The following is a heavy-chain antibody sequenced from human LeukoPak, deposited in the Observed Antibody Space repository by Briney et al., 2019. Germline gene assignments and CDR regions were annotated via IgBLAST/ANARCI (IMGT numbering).Heavy chain of an antibody. V-gene: IGHV4-39*01. CDR3: ARARGLRRPSNWFDP. CDR1: GGSISSSSYC. Sequence: PSETLSLTCTVSGGSISSSSYCWGWIRQPPGKGLEWIGSFYYSGSTYYNPSLKSRVTISVDMSKNQFSLKLSSVTAADTAVYYCARARGLRRPSNWFDPWGQGTLVTVSS. CDR2: FYYSGST. J-gene: IGHJ5*02. D-gene: IGHD3-16*01.